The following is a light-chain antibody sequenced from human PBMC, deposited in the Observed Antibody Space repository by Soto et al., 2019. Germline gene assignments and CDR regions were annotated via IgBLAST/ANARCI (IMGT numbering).Light chain of an antibody. CDR3: QQYGSSPPYT. V-gene: IGKV3-20*01. CDR2: GSS. J-gene: IGKJ2*01. CDR1: QSVNNNY. Sequence: EVVLTQSPGTLSLSPGERATLSCRASQSVNNNYVAWYQQKPGQAPRLLIFGSSDRATGIPDRFSGSGSGTDFTITISRMETEEYAVYYCQQYGSSPPYTFGQGTKLEIK.